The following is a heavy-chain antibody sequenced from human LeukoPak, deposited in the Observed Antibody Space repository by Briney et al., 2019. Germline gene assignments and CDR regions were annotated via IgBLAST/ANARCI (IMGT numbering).Heavy chain of an antibody. Sequence: KPSETLSLTCTVSGGSISSYYWSWIRQPPGKGLEWIGYMYYSGSTNYNPSLKSRVTISVDTSKNQFSLKLSSVTAADTAVYYCARLRRAGWLEYYFDYWGPGTLVTVSS. V-gene: IGHV4-59*01. CDR3: ARLRRAGWLEYYFDY. CDR1: GGSISSYY. D-gene: IGHD6-19*01. CDR2: MYYSGST. J-gene: IGHJ4*02.